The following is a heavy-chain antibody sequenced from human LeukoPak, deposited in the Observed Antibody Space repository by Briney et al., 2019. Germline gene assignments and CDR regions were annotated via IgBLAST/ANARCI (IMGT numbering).Heavy chain of an antibody. Sequence: SETLSLTCTVSGGSVSSTTYYWSWIRQPPGKGLEWIASINYSGSTYYNPSLKSRVTISVDTSKNQFSLNLRSVTAADTAVYYCARGGSSPLFDYWGQGTLVTVSS. CDR2: INYSGST. J-gene: IGHJ4*02. CDR1: GGSVSSTTYY. CDR3: ARGGSSPLFDY. D-gene: IGHD1-26*01. V-gene: IGHV4-39*07.